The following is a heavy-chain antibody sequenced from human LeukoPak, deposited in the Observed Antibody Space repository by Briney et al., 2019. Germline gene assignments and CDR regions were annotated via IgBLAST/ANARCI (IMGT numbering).Heavy chain of an antibody. D-gene: IGHD5-12*01. Sequence: SETLSLTCTVSGDPITISSDCKWTWIRQPPRKGLEWIGYIYYSGSTNYNPSLQSRVTISVDTSNNRFSLKLTSVTAADTAVYYCAREYSAFDFWGQGTLVTVSS. V-gene: IGHV4-61*08. J-gene: IGHJ4*02. CDR1: GDPITISSDC. CDR3: AREYSAFDF. CDR2: IYYSGST.